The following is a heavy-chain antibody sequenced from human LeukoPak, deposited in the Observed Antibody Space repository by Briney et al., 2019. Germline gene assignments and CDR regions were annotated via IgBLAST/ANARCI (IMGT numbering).Heavy chain of an antibody. Sequence: SVKVSCKASGFTFTSSAVQWVRQSRGQRLEWIGWIVVGSGNTNYAQKFQERVTITRDMSTSTAYMELSSLRSEDTAVYYCAAGYDYVWGSYTMNYWGQGTLVTVSS. D-gene: IGHD3-16*01. CDR2: IVVGSGNT. CDR3: AAGYDYVWGSYTMNY. CDR1: GFTFTSSA. J-gene: IGHJ4*02. V-gene: IGHV1-58*01.